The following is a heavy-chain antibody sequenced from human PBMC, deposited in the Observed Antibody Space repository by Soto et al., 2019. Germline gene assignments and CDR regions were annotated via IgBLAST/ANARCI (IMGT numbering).Heavy chain of an antibody. D-gene: IGHD3-22*01. CDR2: IYSGGTT. Sequence: EVQLVESGGGLVQPGGSLRLSCAASGFTVSSNSMSWVRQAPGKGLEWVSVIYSGGTTYYPAPVKGRFTISRDNSKNTLYLQMNSLRAEDTAVYYCARNGDSSDYRGWFDPWGQGTLVTVSS. CDR1: GFTVSSNS. J-gene: IGHJ5*02. CDR3: ARNGDSSDYRGWFDP. V-gene: IGHV3-66*01.